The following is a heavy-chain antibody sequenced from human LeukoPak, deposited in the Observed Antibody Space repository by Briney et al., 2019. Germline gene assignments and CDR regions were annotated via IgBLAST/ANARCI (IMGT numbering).Heavy chain of an antibody. D-gene: IGHD2-2*01. CDR3: ARGLVVPSATT. J-gene: IGHJ3*01. V-gene: IGHV4-34*09. CDR2: IYNNGNA. Sequence: SETLSLTCAVYGGSFSGYYWSWIRQLPGKGLEWIGYIYNNGNAYYNPSLKSRVTISVDTSRNQFSLKLSAVTAADTAVYHCARGLVVPSATTWGQGTTVTVSS. CDR1: GGSFSGYY.